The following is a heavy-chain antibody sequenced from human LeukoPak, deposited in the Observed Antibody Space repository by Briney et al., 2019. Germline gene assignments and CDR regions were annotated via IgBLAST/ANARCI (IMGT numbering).Heavy chain of an antibody. D-gene: IGHD6-13*01. CDR2: LSGSGGRT. J-gene: IGHJ4*02. V-gene: IGHV3-23*01. CDR1: GFTFSSYA. CDR3: AKEGSSSWTFPFDS. Sequence: PGGSLRLSCAVSGFTFSSYAMSWVRQAPGMGLEWVSGLSGSGGRTYYADSVKGRFTISRDNSKNTLYLQMNSLRAEDTAIYYCAKEGSSSWTFPFDSWGQGTLVTVSS.